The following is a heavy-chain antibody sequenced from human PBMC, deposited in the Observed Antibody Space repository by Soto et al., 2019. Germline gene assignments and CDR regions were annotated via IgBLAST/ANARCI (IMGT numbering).Heavy chain of an antibody. CDR1: GFTFSSHA. J-gene: IGHJ6*02. CDR3: AKVSAGNYYYGMDV. V-gene: IGHV3-23*01. CDR2: ISGSGGST. Sequence: EVQLLESGGGWVQPVGSLRLSCAASGFTFSSHAMSWVRQAPGKGLEWVSAISGSGGSTYYAGSVKGRFTISRDNSKNTLYLQMNSLRAEDTAVYYCAKVSAGNYYYGMDVWGQGTTVTISS. D-gene: IGHD1-26*01.